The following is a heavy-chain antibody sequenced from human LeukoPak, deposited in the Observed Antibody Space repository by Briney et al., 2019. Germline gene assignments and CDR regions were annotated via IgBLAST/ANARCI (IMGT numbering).Heavy chain of an antibody. D-gene: IGHD5-24*01. J-gene: IGHJ4*02. CDR3: ARYNIDGYNDY. CDR1: GFIFSNHG. Sequence: PGGSLRLSCAVSGFIFSNHGMLWVRQAPGKGLEWVALISYDGSNPYYADSVQGRFTISRDNSKNTLYLQMNSLRVEDTAVYFCARYNIDGYNDYWGQGTLVTVS. V-gene: IGHV3-30*03. CDR2: ISYDGSNP.